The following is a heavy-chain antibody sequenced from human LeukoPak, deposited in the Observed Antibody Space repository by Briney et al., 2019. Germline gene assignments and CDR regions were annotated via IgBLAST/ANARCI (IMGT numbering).Heavy chain of an antibody. J-gene: IGHJ4*02. CDR2: ISGSGGST. D-gene: IGHD5-18*01. V-gene: IGHV3-23*01. CDR1: GFTFSSYA. CDR3: ARPHTAMAYYALCY. Sequence: GGSLRLSCAASGFTFSSYAMSWVRQAPGKGLEWVSAISGSGGSTYYADSVKGRFTISRDNSKNTLYLQMNSLRAEDTAVYYCARPHTAMAYYALCYWGQGTLVTVSS.